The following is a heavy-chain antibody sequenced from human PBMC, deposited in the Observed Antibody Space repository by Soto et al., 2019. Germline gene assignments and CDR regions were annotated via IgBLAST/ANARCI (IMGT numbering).Heavy chain of an antibody. V-gene: IGHV1-69*12. D-gene: IGHD6-13*01. Sequence: QVQLVQSGAEVKKPGSSVKDSCKASGGTFSSYAISWVRQAPGQGLEWMGGIIPIFGTANYAQKFQGRVTITADESTSTAYMELSSLRSEDTAVYYCASSSIAPPGYYYGMDVWGQGTTVTVSS. CDR2: IIPIFGTA. CDR3: ASSSIAPPGYYYGMDV. CDR1: GGTFSSYA. J-gene: IGHJ6*02.